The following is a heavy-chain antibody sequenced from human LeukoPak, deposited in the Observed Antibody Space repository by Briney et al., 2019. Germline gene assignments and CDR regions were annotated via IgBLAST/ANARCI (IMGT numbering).Heavy chain of an antibody. CDR2: IYYTGST. J-gene: IGHJ4*02. Sequence: SETLSLTCTVSGGSISSRSDYWGWIRQPPGKGQEWIRSIYYTGSTHYNPSLKSRVTISVDTSKNQFSLKLSSVTAADTAVYYCARRPGEYGGNDFDYWGQGTLVTVSS. V-gene: IGHV4-39*01. CDR3: ARRPGEYGGNDFDY. D-gene: IGHD4/OR15-4a*01. CDR1: GGSISSRSDY.